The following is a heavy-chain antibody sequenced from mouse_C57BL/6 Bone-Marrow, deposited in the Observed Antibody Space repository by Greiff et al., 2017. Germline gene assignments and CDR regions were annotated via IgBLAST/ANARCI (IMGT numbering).Heavy chain of an antibody. CDR3: ASYYGNYENYYAMDY. D-gene: IGHD2-1*01. CDR1: GFTFSDYY. CDR2: INYDGSST. J-gene: IGHJ4*01. V-gene: IGHV5-16*01. Sequence: EVMLVESEGGLVQPGSSMKLSCTASGFTFSDYYMAWVRQVPEKGLEWVANINYDGSSTYYLDSLKSRFIISRDNAKNILYLQMSSLKSEDTATYYCASYYGNYENYYAMDYWGQGTSVTVSS.